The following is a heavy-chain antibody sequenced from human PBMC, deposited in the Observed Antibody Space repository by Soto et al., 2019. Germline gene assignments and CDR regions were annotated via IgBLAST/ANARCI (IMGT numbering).Heavy chain of an antibody. CDR1: GFTFSIYT. CDR2: INSNGDSA. D-gene: IGHD3-3*01. J-gene: IGHJ4*02. Sequence: LRLSCSASGFTFSIYTMHWVRQAPGKGLEYVSAINSNGDSAYYADSVKGRFTISRDNSKNTLYLQVSSLRPDDTAVYYCVRFGASRAFDYWGQGTLVTVSS. V-gene: IGHV3-64D*06. CDR3: VRFGASRAFDY.